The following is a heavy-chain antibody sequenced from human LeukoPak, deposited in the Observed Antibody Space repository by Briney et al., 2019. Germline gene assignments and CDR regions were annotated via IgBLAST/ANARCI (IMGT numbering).Heavy chain of an antibody. Sequence: SETLSLTCTVSGGSTSGRYWTWIWQPPGKGLEWIGYIHYDGRTNYNPSFKSRVIISLDTSNNQFSLNLKSVTAADTAAYYCARLVNYGYSDYWGQGTLVTVSS. CDR1: GGSTSGRY. CDR3: ARLVNYGYSDY. V-gene: IGHV4-59*11. D-gene: IGHD3-22*01. J-gene: IGHJ4*02. CDR2: IHYDGRT.